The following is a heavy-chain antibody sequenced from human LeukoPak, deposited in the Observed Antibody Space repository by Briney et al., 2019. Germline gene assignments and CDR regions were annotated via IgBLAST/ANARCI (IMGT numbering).Heavy chain of an antibody. D-gene: IGHD3-3*01. Sequence: SGGSLRLSCAASGFTFSSYAMSWVRQAPGKGLEWVSAISGSGGSTYYADSVKGRFTISRDNSKNTLYLQMNSLRAEDTAVYYCAKHYDFWSGYFGYWGQGTLVTVSS. CDR1: GFTFSSYA. J-gene: IGHJ4*02. CDR2: ISGSGGST. V-gene: IGHV3-23*01. CDR3: AKHYDFWSGYFGY.